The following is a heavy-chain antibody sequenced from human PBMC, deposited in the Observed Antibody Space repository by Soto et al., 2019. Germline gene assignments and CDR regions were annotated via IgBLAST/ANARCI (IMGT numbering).Heavy chain of an antibody. CDR2: IFYVGST. Sequence: SETLSLTCTVSGGSMTSYYWSWIRQPPGRGLEWIGYIFYVGSTNYNPSLKSRVTISVDTSKNQFSLKLTSMTAADAATYYCARSPSGPFFDYWGQGTLVTVSS. CDR1: GGSMTSYY. CDR3: ARSPSGPFFDY. J-gene: IGHJ4*02. V-gene: IGHV4-59*01.